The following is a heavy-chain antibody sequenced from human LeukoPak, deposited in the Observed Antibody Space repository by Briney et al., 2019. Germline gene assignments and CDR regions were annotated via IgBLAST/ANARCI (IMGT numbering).Heavy chain of an antibody. CDR3: ARDQEGSLGYCSGGSCYEFDY. CDR2: ISGSNGNT. V-gene: IGHV1-18*01. J-gene: IGHJ4*02. D-gene: IGHD2-15*01. CDR1: GYTFTSYA. Sequence: VASVKVSCKASGYTFTSYAMNWVRQAPGQGLDWMGWISGSNGNTNYAQKLQGRVTMTTDTSTSTAYMELRSLRSDDTAMYYCARDQEGSLGYCSGGSCYEFDYWGQGTLVTVSS.